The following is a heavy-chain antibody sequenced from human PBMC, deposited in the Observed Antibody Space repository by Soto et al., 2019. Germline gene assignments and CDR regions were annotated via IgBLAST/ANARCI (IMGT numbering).Heavy chain of an antibody. J-gene: IGHJ4*02. D-gene: IGHD1-26*01. CDR2: IYYSGST. CDR1: GGSISSGVYC. CDR3: ARAELVGATDY. V-gene: IGHV4-31*03. Sequence: PSETLSLTCTVSGGSISSGVYCWSWIRQHPGKGLEWIGYIYYSGSTYYNPSLKSRVTISVDTSKNQFSLKLSSVTDADTAVYYCARAELVGATDYWGQGTLVTVSS.